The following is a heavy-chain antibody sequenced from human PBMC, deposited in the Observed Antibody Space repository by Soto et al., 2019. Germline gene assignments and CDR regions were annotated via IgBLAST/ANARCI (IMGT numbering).Heavy chain of an antibody. D-gene: IGHD6-19*01. V-gene: IGHV3-53*01. CDR1: GFAVSSKY. CDR2: IYGGGTT. CDR3: VQTTGWPGFNF. Sequence: EVQLVESGGGLIQPGGSLRLSCAASGFAVSSKYMTWVRQAPGQGLEWVSVIYGGGTTYYADSVKGRFTISRDTSKNTLYLQMNRLRAEDTAVYYCVQTTGWPGFNFWGQGTLVTVSS. J-gene: IGHJ4*02.